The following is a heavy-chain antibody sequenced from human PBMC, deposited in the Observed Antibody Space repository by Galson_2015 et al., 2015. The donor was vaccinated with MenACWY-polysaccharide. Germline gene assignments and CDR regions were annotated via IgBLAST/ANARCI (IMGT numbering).Heavy chain of an antibody. J-gene: IGHJ4*02. CDR3: ARGVGRYHFDY. CDR2: INPNSGAT. V-gene: IGHV1-2*02. Sequence: SVKVSCKASGYTFTTHYFHWLRQSPGQGLEWMGWINPNSGATTYAQRFQGRVMRTRDTSISTVYMELSRLKSDDTAVYYCARGVGRYHFDYWGPGTLVTVSA. CDR1: GYTFTTHY. D-gene: IGHD1-26*01.